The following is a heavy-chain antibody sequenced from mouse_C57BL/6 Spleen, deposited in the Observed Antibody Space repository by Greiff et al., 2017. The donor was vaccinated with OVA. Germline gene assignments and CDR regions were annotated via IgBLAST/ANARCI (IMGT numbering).Heavy chain of an antibody. Sequence: GGGLVQPKGSLKLSCAASGFSFNTYAMNWVRQAPGKGLEWVARIRSKSNNYATYYADSVKDRFTIYRDDSESMLYLQMNNLKTEDTAMYYCVYGDYAMDYWGQGTSVTVSS. CDR2: IRSKSNNYAT. CDR1: GFSFNTYA. J-gene: IGHJ4*01. D-gene: IGHD1-1*01. V-gene: IGHV10-1*01. CDR3: VYGDYAMDY.